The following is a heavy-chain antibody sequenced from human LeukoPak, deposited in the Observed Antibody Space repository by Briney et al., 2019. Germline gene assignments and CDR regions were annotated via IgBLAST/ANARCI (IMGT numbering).Heavy chain of an antibody. J-gene: IGHJ3*02. V-gene: IGHV3-7*01. CDR3: AREKNYDFWSGYWRGVPGAFDI. CDR2: IKQDGSEK. CDR1: GFTFSSYW. Sequence: GGSVRLSCAASGFTFSSYWMSWVRQAPGKGLEWVANIKQDGSEKYYVDSVKGRFTISRDNAKNSLYLQMNSLRAEDTAVYYCAREKNYDFWSGYWRGVPGAFDIWGQGTMVTVSS. D-gene: IGHD3-3*01.